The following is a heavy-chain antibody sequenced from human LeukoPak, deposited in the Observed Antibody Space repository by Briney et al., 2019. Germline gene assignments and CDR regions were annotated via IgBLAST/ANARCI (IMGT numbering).Heavy chain of an antibody. CDR2: IYTSGST. CDR1: GGSISIGSYY. J-gene: IGHJ4*02. Sequence: SQTLSLTHAVSGGSISIGSYYWSWIRQPAGKGLGWIGRIYTSGSTTSNPSLKSRVTISVNTSENQFSLKLSSVTAADTAVYYCARGRIAVAQDYWGQGTLVTVSS. D-gene: IGHD6-19*01. V-gene: IGHV4-61*02. CDR3: ARGRIAVAQDY.